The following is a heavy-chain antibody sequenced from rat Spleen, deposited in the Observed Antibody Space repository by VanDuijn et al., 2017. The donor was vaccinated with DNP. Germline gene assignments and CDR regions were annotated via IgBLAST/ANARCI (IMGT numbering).Heavy chain of an antibody. D-gene: IGHD5-1*01. Sequence: EVQLVESGGGLVQPGRSLKLSCAASGFTFSDYYMAWVRQAPTRGLEWVAYIGSDGYAPYYGVSVKGRFTISRDNAKSSLYLQMDSLRSEDTATYYCTTGSYFDYWGQGVMVTVSS. CDR2: IGSDGYAP. CDR3: TTGSYFDY. CDR1: GFTFSDYY. V-gene: IGHV5-20*01. J-gene: IGHJ2*01.